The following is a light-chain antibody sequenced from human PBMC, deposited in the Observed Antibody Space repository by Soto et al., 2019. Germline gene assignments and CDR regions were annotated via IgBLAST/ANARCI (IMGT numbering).Light chain of an antibody. V-gene: IGLV2-23*01. J-gene: IGLJ3*02. CDR1: SSDIGSYNF. CDR3: CSYAGRSTWV. Sequence: QSALTQPASVSGSPGQSITISCTGASSDIGSYNFVSWYQQPPGKAPKLMIYADTKRPSGVSNRFSGAKSGNTASLTISGLQAEDESDYYCCSYAGRSTWVFGGGTKLTVL. CDR2: ADT.